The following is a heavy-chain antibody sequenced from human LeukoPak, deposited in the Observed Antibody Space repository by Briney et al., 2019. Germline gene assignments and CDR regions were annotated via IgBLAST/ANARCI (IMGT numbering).Heavy chain of an antibody. J-gene: IGHJ4*02. D-gene: IGHD2-2*01. CDR3: ARAPITSPFYFDY. CDR1: GFAFDDHG. Sequence: GGSLRLSCSASGFAFDDHGMSWVRQVPGKGRDWVSGINWNGGSTGYADPLRGRFTISRDNAKNSLYLQMDSLRAEDTALYYCARAPITSPFYFDYWGQGTLVTVSS. CDR2: INWNGGST. V-gene: IGHV3-20*04.